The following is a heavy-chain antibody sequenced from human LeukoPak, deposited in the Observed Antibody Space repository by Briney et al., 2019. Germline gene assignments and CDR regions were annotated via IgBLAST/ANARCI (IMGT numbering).Heavy chain of an antibody. V-gene: IGHV3-7*02. Sequence: SGGSLRLSCAASGFTFSNYWMIWVRQAPGKGLEWVGNIKQDGSEKRYADSVRGRFSISRDNAQTSLYLQMNSLRAEDTAVYYCVKAPGEMATMWLHYFDYWGPGTLVTVSS. CDR3: VKAPGEMATMWLHYFDY. CDR1: GFTFSNYW. CDR2: IKQDGSEK. D-gene: IGHD5-24*01. J-gene: IGHJ4*02.